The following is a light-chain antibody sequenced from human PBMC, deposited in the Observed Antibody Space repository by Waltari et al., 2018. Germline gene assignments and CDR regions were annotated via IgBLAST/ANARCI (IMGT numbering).Light chain of an antibody. CDR2: GAS. J-gene: IGKJ1*01. CDR3: QQYNHWPPST. Sequence: EIVMTQSPATLSVSPGERATLSCRASQSVSDNLAWYQHKPSQAPRLLIYGASTRATGIPGRFRGSGSGTEFTLTISSLQSEDFALYYCQQYNHWPPSTFGQGTKVELK. CDR1: QSVSDN. V-gene: IGKV3-15*01.